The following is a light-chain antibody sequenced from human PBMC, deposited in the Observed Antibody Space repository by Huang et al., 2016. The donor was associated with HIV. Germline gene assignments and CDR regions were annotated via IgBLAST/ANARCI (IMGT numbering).Light chain of an antibody. J-gene: IGKJ3*01. Sequence: EIVLTQSPATLSVSPGERATLSCRASQSVSSNLAWYPQKPGQAPRLLIYGVSTRASGIPARFSGSGSGTEFTLTISSLQSEDFAVYYCQQYNKWPPFTFGPGTKVDIK. CDR1: QSVSSN. V-gene: IGKV3-15*01. CDR3: QQYNKWPPFT. CDR2: GVS.